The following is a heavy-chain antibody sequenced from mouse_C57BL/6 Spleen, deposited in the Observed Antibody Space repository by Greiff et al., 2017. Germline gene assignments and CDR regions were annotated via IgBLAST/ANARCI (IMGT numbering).Heavy chain of an antibody. D-gene: IGHD2-1*01. Sequence: QVQLKESGPGLVAPSQSLSITCTVSGFSLTSYGVHWVRQPPGKGLEWLVVIWSAGSTTYTSALKSRLSISKDNSKCQVFLKMNSLQTDDTAMYYCARHRENDNYGAMDYWGQGTSVTVAS. CDR1: GFSLTSYG. CDR3: ARHRENDNYGAMDY. V-gene: IGHV2-6-1*01. J-gene: IGHJ4*01. CDR2: IWSAGST.